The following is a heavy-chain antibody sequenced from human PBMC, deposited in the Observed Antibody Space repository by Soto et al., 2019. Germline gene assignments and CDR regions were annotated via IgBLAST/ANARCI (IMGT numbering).Heavy chain of an antibody. J-gene: IGHJ6*02. Sequence: QVQLVQSGAEVKKPGSSVKVSCKASGGTFSSYTISWVRQAPGQGLEWMGRIIPILGIANYAQKFQGRVTITADKSTSTSYMERSSLRSEDTAGYDCARGRDGMDVWGQGTTVTVSS. V-gene: IGHV1-69*02. CDR2: IIPILGIA. CDR3: ARGRDGMDV. CDR1: GGTFSSYT.